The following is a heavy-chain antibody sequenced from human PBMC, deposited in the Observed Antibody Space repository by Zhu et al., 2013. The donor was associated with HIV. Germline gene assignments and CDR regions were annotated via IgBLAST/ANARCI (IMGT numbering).Heavy chain of an antibody. Sequence: QVQLVQSGAEVKKPGASVKVSCKASGYTFTGYYMHWVRQAPGQGLEWMGWINPNSGGTNYAQKFQGRVTMTRDTSISTAYMELSRLRSDDTAVYYCARSYGAGARPNAFDIWGQGTVVTVSS. CDR3: ARSYGAGARPNAFDI. J-gene: IGHJ3*02. D-gene: IGHD6-6*01. CDR2: INPNSGGT. V-gene: IGHV1-2*02. CDR1: GYTFTGYY.